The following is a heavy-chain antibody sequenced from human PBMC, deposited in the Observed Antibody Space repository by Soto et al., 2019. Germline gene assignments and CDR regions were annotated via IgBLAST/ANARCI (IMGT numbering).Heavy chain of an antibody. V-gene: IGHV3-21*01. D-gene: IGHD5-18*01. J-gene: IGHJ6*02. CDR1: GFTFSSYS. CDR3: ARDTVDTAMVTYYYGMDV. CDR2: ISSSSSYI. Sequence: GSLRLSCAASGFTFSSYSMNWVRQAPGKGLEWVSSISSSSSYIYYADSVKGRFTTSRDNAKNSLYLQMNSLRAEDTAVYYCARDTVDTAMVTYYYGMDVWGQGTTVTVSS.